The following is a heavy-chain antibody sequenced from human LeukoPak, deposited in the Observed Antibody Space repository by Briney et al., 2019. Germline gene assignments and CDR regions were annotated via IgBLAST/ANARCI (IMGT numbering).Heavy chain of an antibody. CDR3: ARGRASGLVPAVFYYYGMDV. Sequence: ASVKVSCKASGYTFTGYYMHWVRQAPGQGLEWMGWINPNSGGTNYAQKFQGRVTMTRDTSISTAYMELSSLRSEDTAVYYCARGRASGLVPAVFYYYGMDVWGQGTTVTVSS. J-gene: IGHJ6*02. CDR2: INPNSGGT. CDR1: GYTFTGYY. D-gene: IGHD2-2*01. V-gene: IGHV1-2*02.